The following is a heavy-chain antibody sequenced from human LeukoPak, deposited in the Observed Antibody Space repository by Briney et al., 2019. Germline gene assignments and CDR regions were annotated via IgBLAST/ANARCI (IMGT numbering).Heavy chain of an antibody. V-gene: IGHV4-34*01. CDR1: GGSFSGYY. CDR3: ARLKGSYDILTGYVGYGMDV. CDR2: INHSGST. J-gene: IGHJ6*04. D-gene: IGHD3-9*01. Sequence: SETLSLTCAVYGGSFSGYYWSWIRQPPGRGLEWIGEINHSGSTNYNPSLKSRVTISVDTSKNQFSLKLSSVTAADTAVYYCARLKGSYDILTGYVGYGMDVWGKGTTVTVST.